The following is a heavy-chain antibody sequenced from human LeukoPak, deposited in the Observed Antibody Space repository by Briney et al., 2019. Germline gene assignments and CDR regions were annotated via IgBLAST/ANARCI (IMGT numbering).Heavy chain of an antibody. Sequence: GGSLRLSCAASGFTFSSYSMNWVRQAPGKGLEWVSSISSSSSYIYYADSVKGRFTISRDNAKNSLYLQMNSLRAEDTAVYYCARDVGYGDPPLFDYWGQGTLVTVSS. CDR2: ISSSSSYI. V-gene: IGHV3-21*01. D-gene: IGHD4-17*01. J-gene: IGHJ4*02. CDR3: ARDVGYGDPPLFDY. CDR1: GFTFSSYS.